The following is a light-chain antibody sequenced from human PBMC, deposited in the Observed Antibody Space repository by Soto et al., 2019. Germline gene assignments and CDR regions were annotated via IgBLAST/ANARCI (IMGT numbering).Light chain of an antibody. Sequence: SALTQPASVSWSPGQSITISCTGTSSDVGSYNLVSWYQQHPGKAPKLMIYEGSKRPSGVSNRFSGSKSGNTASLTISGRQAEDEADYYCCSYAGSSTYVFGTGTKLTVL. CDR3: CSYAGSSTYV. CDR1: SSDVGSYNL. CDR2: EGS. V-gene: IGLV2-23*01. J-gene: IGLJ1*01.